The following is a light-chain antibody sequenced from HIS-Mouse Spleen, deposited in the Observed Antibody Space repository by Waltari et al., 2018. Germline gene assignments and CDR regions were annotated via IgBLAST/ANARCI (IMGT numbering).Light chain of an antibody. Sequence: QSALTQPASGSGSPGQSITISCTGTSSDVGGYNYVSWYQQHPGKAPKLMIYDVSNRPSGVSNRFSGSKSGNTASLTISGLQAEDEADYYCSSYTSSSTLVFGGGTK. J-gene: IGLJ2*01. V-gene: IGLV2-14*03. CDR2: DVS. CDR3: SSYTSSSTLV. CDR1: SSDVGGYNY.